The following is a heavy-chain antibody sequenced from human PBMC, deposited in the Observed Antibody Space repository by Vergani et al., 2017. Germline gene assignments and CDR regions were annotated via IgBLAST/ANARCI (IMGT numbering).Heavy chain of an antibody. CDR2: IIPIFGTS. CDR1: GGAFSSYG. D-gene: IGHD2-2*01. J-gene: IGHJ4*02. CDR3: AIGLRYCSSASCXLDY. V-gene: IGHV1-69*13. Sequence: QVQLVQSGAEVKKPGSSVKVSCKASGGAFSSYGISWVRQAPGQGLEWMGGIIPIFGTSNYAQNFQGRVTITADESTSTAYMELSSLRSEDTAVYYCAIGLRYCSSASCXLDYWGQGTLVTVSS.